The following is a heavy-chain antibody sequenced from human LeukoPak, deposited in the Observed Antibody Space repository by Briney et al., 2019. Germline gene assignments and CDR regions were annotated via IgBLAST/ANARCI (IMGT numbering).Heavy chain of an antibody. J-gene: IGHJ4*02. Sequence: GGSLRLSCAASGFTFSSYSMNWVRQAPGKGLEWVSSISSSSSYIYYADSVKGRFTITRDNAKNSLYLQMNSLRAEDTAVYYCARSFLSIAAAATDYWGQGTLVTVSS. D-gene: IGHD6-13*01. CDR1: GFTFSSYS. CDR2: ISSSSSYI. CDR3: ARSFLSIAAAATDY. V-gene: IGHV3-21*01.